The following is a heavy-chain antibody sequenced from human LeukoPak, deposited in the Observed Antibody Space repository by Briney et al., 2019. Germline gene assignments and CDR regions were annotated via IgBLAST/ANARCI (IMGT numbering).Heavy chain of an antibody. CDR3: ARGGYSSSWCATNYYYYGMDV. Sequence: SQTLSLTCAISGDSVSSNSAAWDWIRQSPSRGLEWLGRTYYRSKWYNDYAVSVKSRITINPDTSKNQFSLQLNSVTPEDTAVYYCARGGYSSSWCATNYYYYGMDVWGQGTTVTVSS. CDR1: GDSVSSNSAA. CDR2: TYYRSKWYN. D-gene: IGHD6-13*01. V-gene: IGHV6-1*01. J-gene: IGHJ6*02.